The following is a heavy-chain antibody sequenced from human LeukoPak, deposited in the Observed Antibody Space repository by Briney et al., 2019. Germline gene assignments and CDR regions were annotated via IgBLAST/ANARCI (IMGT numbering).Heavy chain of an antibody. CDR3: AADPEGVEMATTT. J-gene: IGHJ5*02. Sequence: SVKVSCKASGFTFTSSAVQWVRQARGQRLEWIGWIVVGSGNTNYAQKFQERVTITRDMSTSTAYMGLSSLRSEDTAVYYCAADPEGVEMATTTWGQGTLVTVSS. CDR2: IVVGSGNT. V-gene: IGHV1-58*01. CDR1: GFTFTSSA. D-gene: IGHD5-24*01.